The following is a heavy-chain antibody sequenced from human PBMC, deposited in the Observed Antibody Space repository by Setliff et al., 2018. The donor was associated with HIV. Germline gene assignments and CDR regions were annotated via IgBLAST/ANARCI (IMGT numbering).Heavy chain of an antibody. CDR1: GFSFSGYW. CDR2: TNEDGSDT. V-gene: IGHV3-7*01. Sequence: LRLSCTASGFSFSGYWMNWVRQAPGKGLEWVANTNEDGSDTYYVDSVKGRFTVSRDNANNSLYLQMNSLRVDDTALYYCARAGAYFNFWSWNGYHPHGLDIRGQGTMVTVSS. J-gene: IGHJ3*02. D-gene: IGHD3-3*01. CDR3: ARAGAYFNFWSWNGYHPHGLDI.